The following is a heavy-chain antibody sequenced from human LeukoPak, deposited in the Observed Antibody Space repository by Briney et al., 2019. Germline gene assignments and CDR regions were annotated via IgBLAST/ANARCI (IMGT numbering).Heavy chain of an antibody. CDR3: ATTVIVPAAMTGWFDP. V-gene: IGHV1-2*02. D-gene: IGHD2-2*01. Sequence: ASVKVSCKASGYTFTGYYMHWVRQAPGQGLEWMGWINPNSGGTNYAQKFQGRVTMTRDTSISTAYMELSRLRSEDTAVYYCATTVIVPAAMTGWFDPWGQGTLVTVSS. J-gene: IGHJ5*02. CDR1: GYTFTGYY. CDR2: INPNSGGT.